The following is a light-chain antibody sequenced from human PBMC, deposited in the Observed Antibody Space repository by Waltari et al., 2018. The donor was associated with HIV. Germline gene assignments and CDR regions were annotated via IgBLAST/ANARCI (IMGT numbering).Light chain of an antibody. V-gene: IGLV1-51*01. CDR1: SSNLANNY. CDR2: DND. CDR3: GTWDSSLNAGV. Sequence: QSMLTQPPSVSAAPGQKVTISCSGSSSNLANNYVSWYQHLPGAAPKLVIYDNDNRPSGIPDRFPGSKSGASATLVITGLQTGDEGDYYCGTWDSSLNAGVFGGGTKLTVL. J-gene: IGLJ3*02.